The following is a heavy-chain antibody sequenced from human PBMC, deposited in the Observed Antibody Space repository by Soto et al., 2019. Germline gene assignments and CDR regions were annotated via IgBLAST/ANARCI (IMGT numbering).Heavy chain of an antibody. CDR3: ARDITMIVVVYYSYGMDV. CDR2: ISAYNGNT. D-gene: IGHD3-22*01. Sequence: ASVKVSCKASGYTFTSYGISWVRQAPGQGLEWMRWISAYNGNTNYAQKLQGRVTMTTDTSTSTAYMELRSLRSDDTAVYYCARDITMIVVVYYSYGMDVWGQGTTVTVSS. J-gene: IGHJ6*02. V-gene: IGHV1-18*01. CDR1: GYTFTSYG.